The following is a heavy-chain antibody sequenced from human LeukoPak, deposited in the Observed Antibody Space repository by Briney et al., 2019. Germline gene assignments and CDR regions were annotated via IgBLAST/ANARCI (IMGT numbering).Heavy chain of an antibody. V-gene: IGHV3-30*18. Sequence: GRSLRLSCAASGFTFSSYGMHWVRRAPGKGLEWVAVISYDGTNKYYADSVKGRFIMSRDNSKNTLYLQMNSLRAEDTAVYYCAKDPSTVTTGVFDIWGQGTMVSVSS. CDR2: ISYDGTNK. D-gene: IGHD4-17*01. CDR3: AKDPSTVTTGVFDI. J-gene: IGHJ3*02. CDR1: GFTFSSYG.